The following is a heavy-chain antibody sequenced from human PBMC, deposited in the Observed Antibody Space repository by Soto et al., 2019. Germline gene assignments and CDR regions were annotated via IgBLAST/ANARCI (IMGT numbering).Heavy chain of an antibody. CDR3: ARHPSDFWFDP. CDR1: GGSISSSSYF. CDR2: IYYSGST. J-gene: IGHJ5*02. V-gene: IGHV4-39*01. D-gene: IGHD2-21*02. Sequence: QLQLQESGPGLVKPSETLSLTCSVSGGSISSSSYFWGWIRQPPGKGLEWIGSIYYSGSTYYNPSLKSPVTVSVDTSKNQFSPKLRSVPAADTAVYYCARHPSDFWFDPWGQGTLVTVSS.